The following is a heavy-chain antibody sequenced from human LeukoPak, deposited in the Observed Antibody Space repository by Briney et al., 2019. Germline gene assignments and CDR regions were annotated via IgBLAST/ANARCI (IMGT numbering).Heavy chain of an antibody. J-gene: IGHJ4*02. D-gene: IGHD2-2*01. CDR1: GFTFSDYY. Sequence: RGSRRLSCAASGFTFSDYYKSWIRKAPGKEQKRISYMSSGGSSIYYADSVKGRFTISRDNAKNSLYLQMNSLRAEDTAVYYCARRSSTSESFDYWGQGTLVTVSS. V-gene: IGHV3-11*04. CDR3: ARRSSTSESFDY. CDR2: MSSGGSSI.